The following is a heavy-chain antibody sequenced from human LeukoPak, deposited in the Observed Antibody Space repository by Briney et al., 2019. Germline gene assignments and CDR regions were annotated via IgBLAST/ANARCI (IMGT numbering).Heavy chain of an antibody. CDR2: INPNSGGT. CDR3: ARDGISGYYYVVGY. Sequence: REASVKVSCKASGYTFTGYYMHWVRQAPGQGLEWMGWINPNSGGTNYAQKFQGRVTMTRDTSISTAYMELSRLRSDDTAVYYCARDGISGYYYVVGYWGQGTLVTVSS. V-gene: IGHV1-2*02. D-gene: IGHD3-22*01. J-gene: IGHJ4*02. CDR1: GYTFTGYY.